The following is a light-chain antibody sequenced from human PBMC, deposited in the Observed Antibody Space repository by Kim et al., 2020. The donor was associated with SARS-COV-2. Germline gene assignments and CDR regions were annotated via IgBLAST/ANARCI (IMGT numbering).Light chain of an antibody. J-gene: IGLJ1*01. CDR1: SSDVGGYDS. V-gene: IGLV2-14*03. Sequence: QSLTTSCTGTSSDVGGYDSVAWYQHHPGKAPKLLLFDVTKRPSGVSNRFSGSKSGNTASLTISGLQTEDEADYYCSSYTSNNINYVFGTGTKVTVL. CDR3: SSYTSNNINYV. CDR2: DVT.